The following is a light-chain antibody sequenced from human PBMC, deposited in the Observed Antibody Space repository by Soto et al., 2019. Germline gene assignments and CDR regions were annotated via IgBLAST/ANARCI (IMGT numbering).Light chain of an antibody. CDR1: QSVLFSSNNKNY. J-gene: IGKJ1*01. V-gene: IGKV4-1*01. Sequence: DIVMTQSPDSLAVSLGERATINCKYSQSVLFSSNNKNYLAWYQQKPGQPPKLLIYWASTRESGVPDRFSGSGSGTDFTLTISSLQAEDVAVYYCQQYYDDLWTFGQGTKVEIK. CDR2: WAS. CDR3: QQYYDDLWT.